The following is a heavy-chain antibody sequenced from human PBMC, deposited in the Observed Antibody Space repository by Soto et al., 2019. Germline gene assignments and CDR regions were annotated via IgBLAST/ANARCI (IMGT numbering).Heavy chain of an antibody. V-gene: IGHV3-21*01. CDR1: GFTFSLYS. CDR3: VRARATDSRPDY. CDR2: ISSSSSYI. D-gene: IGHD3-22*01. J-gene: IGHJ4*02. Sequence: AGGSLRLSCAASGFTFSLYSMIWVRQAPGKGLEWVSSISSSSSYIYYADSMKGRFTLSRDNAQNSLYLQMNSLRVDDTAVYYCVRARATDSRPDYWGQGTLVTVSS.